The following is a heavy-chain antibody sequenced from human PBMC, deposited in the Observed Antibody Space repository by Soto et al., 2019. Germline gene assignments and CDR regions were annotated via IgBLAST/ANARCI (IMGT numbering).Heavy chain of an antibody. D-gene: IGHD1-26*01. CDR3: AAPLRLGYGSDAFDI. V-gene: IGHV1-58*01. Sequence: VASVKVSCKASEFTFTSSAVQWVRQARGQRLEWIGWIVVGSGNTNYAQKFQERVTITRDMSTSTAYMELSSLRSEDTAVYYCAAPLRLGYGSDAFDIWGQGTMLTVSS. J-gene: IGHJ3*02. CDR1: EFTFTSSA. CDR2: IVVGSGNT.